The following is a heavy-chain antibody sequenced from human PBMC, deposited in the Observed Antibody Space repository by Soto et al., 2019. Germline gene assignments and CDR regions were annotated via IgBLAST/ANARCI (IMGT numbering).Heavy chain of an antibody. CDR1: GDSISNYY. V-gene: IGHV4-59*01. D-gene: IGHD3-16*02. CDR3: ARTNYNYIWGSYPSRNFYYMDV. CDR2: IFYSGST. Sequence: SETLSLTCTVSGDSISNYYWSWIRQPPGKGLEWIGYIFYSGSTNYSPSLKSRVTLSVDTSKIQFSLELSSVTAADTAVYYCARTNYNYIWGSYPSRNFYYMDVWGKGTTVTVSS. J-gene: IGHJ6*03.